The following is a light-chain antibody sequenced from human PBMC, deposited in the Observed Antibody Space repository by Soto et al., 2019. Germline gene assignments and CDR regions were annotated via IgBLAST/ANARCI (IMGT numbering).Light chain of an antibody. CDR1: QGISNY. CDR2: AAS. J-gene: IGKJ4*02. Sequence: DIPMTQSPSSLSASIGDRVTITCRASQGISNYLAWYQQKPGKVPKLLIYAASTLQSGVPSRFSGSGSGTDFTLTISSLQPEYVATYYCQKYDSAPLTFGGGNKVEIK. V-gene: IGKV1-27*01. CDR3: QKYDSAPLT.